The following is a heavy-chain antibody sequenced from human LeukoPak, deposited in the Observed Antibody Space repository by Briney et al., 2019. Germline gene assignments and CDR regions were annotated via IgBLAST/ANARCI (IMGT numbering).Heavy chain of an antibody. Sequence: SETLSLTCIVSGDSISPYYWNWIRQPPGKGLEWIGYIYYSGSTNYNPSLKSRVTISVDTSKNQFSLKLSSVTAADTAVYYCARSKDDYGDYAGFDYWGQGTLVTVSS. V-gene: IGHV4-59*01. CDR3: ARSKDDYGDYAGFDY. J-gene: IGHJ4*02. CDR1: GDSISPYY. CDR2: IYYSGST. D-gene: IGHD4-17*01.